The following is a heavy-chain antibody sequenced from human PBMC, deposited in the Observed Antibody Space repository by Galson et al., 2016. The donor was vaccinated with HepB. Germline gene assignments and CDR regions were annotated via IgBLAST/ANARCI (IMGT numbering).Heavy chain of an antibody. CDR1: GFTFSHYN. Sequence: SLRLSCAASGFTFSHYNTNWVRQAPGKGLEWLSYISSNGETKYYADSVKGRFTISRDKAKSSLFLQMNSLRIEDTAVYYCARGPTGDEPYSYGYGFDYWGQGTLVTVSS. D-gene: IGHD5-18*01. J-gene: IGHJ4*02. CDR2: ISSNGETK. CDR3: ARGPTGDEPYSYGYGFDY. V-gene: IGHV3-48*03.